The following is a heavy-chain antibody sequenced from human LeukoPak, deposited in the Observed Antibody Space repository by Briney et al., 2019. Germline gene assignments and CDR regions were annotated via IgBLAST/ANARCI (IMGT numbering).Heavy chain of an antibody. CDR3: ASNPVAGTTGY. J-gene: IGHJ4*02. V-gene: IGHV4-30-4*08. CDR1: GDSITSDHY. CDR2: IYHSGNT. D-gene: IGHD6-19*01. Sequence: PSETLSLTCTVSGDSITSDHYWTWIRQPPGKGLEWISYIYHSGNTYYNPSLRSRVTMSVATSKNQFSLELKSVTAADTAVYYCASNPVAGTTGYWGQGTLVTVSS.